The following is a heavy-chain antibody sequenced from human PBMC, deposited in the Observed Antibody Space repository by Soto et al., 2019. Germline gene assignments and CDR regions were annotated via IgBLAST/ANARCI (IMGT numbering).Heavy chain of an antibody. CDR3: ARLPNSGINPPFDY. D-gene: IGHD1-26*01. CDR2: IHYSGIT. J-gene: IGHJ4*02. Sequence: PSETLSLTCTVSGGSISSHYWSWVRQPPGKGLECIGYIHYSGITIYNPSLKSRVTMSLDTSKNQFSLKLTSVTAADTAVYYCARLPNSGINPPFDYWGQGTLVTVSS. V-gene: IGHV4-59*08. CDR1: GGSISSHY.